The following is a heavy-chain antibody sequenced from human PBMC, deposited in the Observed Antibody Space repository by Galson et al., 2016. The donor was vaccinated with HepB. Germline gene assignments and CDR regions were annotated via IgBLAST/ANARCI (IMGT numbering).Heavy chain of an antibody. D-gene: IGHD2/OR15-2a*01. CDR1: GFTFSDYY. CDR2: ITNSGRST. CDR3: ARKSRGNYFTFDY. V-gene: IGHV3-11*01. Sequence: SLRLSCAVSGFTFSDYYMSWIRQAPGKGLEWLSYITNSGRSTSYADSVKGRFTISRDNAKNSLYPEMNSLRAEDTAVYYCARKSRGNYFTFDYWGQGTLVTVSS. J-gene: IGHJ4*02.